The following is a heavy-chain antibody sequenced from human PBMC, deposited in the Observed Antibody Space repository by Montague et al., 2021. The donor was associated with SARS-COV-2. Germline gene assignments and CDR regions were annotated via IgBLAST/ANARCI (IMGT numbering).Heavy chain of an antibody. CDR3: ARGGGNSADYYNYTMDV. CDR2: IYHNGST. V-gene: IGHV4-59*01. J-gene: IGHJ6*02. CDR1: GGSISSYY. D-gene: IGHD4-23*01. Sequence: SETLSPTRTVSGGSISSYYWTWIRQPPGKGLESIGYIYHNGSTKYNPSLKSRVTISVDTSKNQFSLKLSSVSVADTAVYYCARGGGNSADYYNYTMDVWGQGTTVTVFS.